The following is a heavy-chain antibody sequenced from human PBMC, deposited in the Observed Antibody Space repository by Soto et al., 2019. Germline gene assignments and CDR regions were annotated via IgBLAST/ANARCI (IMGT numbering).Heavy chain of an antibody. CDR1: GGSFSGHS. CDR3: SPRAYATNGYSRFDP. CDR2: INHSGRV. J-gene: IGHJ5*01. Sequence: SETLSLTCAVYGGSFSGHSWTWIRQSPGKGLEWIGDINHSGRVNYSPSLKSRVTISLDTSKNQFSLTLSAVTAADTAMYYCSPRAYATNGYSRFDPWGQGTLVTVSS. V-gene: IGHV4-34*01. D-gene: IGHD3-22*01.